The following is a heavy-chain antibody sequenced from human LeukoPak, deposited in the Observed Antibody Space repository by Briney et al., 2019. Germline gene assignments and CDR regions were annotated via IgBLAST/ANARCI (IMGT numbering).Heavy chain of an antibody. V-gene: IGHV4-61*01. CDR2: IYYSGST. J-gene: IGHJ4*02. CDR3: ARDLLFGELGY. Sequence: SETLSLTCTASGGSVSSGSCYWSWIRQPPGKGLEWIGYIYYSGSTNYNPSLKSRVTISVDTSKNQFSLKLSSVTAADTAVYYCARDLLFGELGYWGQGTLVTVSS. D-gene: IGHD3-16*01. CDR1: GGSVSSGSCY.